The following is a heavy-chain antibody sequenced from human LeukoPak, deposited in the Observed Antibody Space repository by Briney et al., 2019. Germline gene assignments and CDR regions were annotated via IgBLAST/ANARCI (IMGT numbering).Heavy chain of an antibody. CDR3: ARDRGGGFDY. J-gene: IGHJ4*02. D-gene: IGHD2-21*01. CDR1: GFTFSYHW. Sequence: GGSLRLSCAASGFTFSYHWMHWVRQAPGKGLEWVAVTSSDLNVKLYADSVKGRFTISRDNAKNSLYLQMNSLRAEDTAVYYCARDRGGGFDYWGQGTLVTVSS. CDR2: TSSDLNVK. V-gene: IGHV3-30*03.